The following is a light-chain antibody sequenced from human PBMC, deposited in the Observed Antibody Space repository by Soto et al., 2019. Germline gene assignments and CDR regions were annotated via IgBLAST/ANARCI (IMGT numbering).Light chain of an antibody. Sequence: IQMTQPPSSLSESVGDRVTITCRASQGISNYLAWYQQKPGKVPMLRIYSASTLQSGVPSRFSGSGSGGVFTLTISRLQPEDVATCDVLRDRSAARSFSGG. CDR1: QGISNY. V-gene: IGKV1-27*01. J-gene: IGKJ4*01. CDR2: SAS. CDR3: LRDRSAARS.